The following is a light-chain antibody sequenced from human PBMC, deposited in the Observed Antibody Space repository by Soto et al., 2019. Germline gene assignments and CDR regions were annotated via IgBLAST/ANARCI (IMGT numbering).Light chain of an antibody. CDR1: SSDVGSYNY. J-gene: IGLJ1*01. CDR2: EVS. CDR3: SSYTSSSTL. Sequence: QSVLTRPASVSGSPGQSITISCTGTSSDVGSYNYVSWYQQHPGKAPKLMIYEVSDRPSGISSRFSGSKSGNTASLTISGLQTEDEADYYCSSYTSSSTLFGTGTKLTVL. V-gene: IGLV2-14*01.